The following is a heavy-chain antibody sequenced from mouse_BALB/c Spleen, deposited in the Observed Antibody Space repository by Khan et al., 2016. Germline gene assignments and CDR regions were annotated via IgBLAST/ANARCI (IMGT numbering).Heavy chain of an antibody. CDR1: GYTFTSYW. CDR3: ARFTTVVATGDY. J-gene: IGHJ2*01. Sequence: QVRLQQSGAELAKPGASVKMSCKASGYTFTSYWMHWVKQRPGQGLEWIGYINPSTGYTEYNQKFKDKATLTADKSSSTAYMQLSSLTSEDSAVYYCARFTTVVATGDYWGQGTTLTVSS. CDR2: INPSTGYT. D-gene: IGHD1-1*01. V-gene: IGHV1-7*01.